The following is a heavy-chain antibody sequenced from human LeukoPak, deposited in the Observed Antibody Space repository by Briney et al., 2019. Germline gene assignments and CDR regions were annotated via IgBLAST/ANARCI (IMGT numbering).Heavy chain of an antibody. J-gene: IGHJ4*02. CDR3: ARGAYSGSFFGY. V-gene: IGHV4-59*01. CDR2: IYYSGST. CDR1: GGSISSYY. D-gene: IGHD1-26*01. Sequence: SETLSLTCTVSGGSISSYYWSWIRQPPGKGLEWIGYIYYSGSTNYNPSLKSRATISVDTSKNQFSLKLSSVTAADTAVYYCARGAYSGSFFGYWGQGTLVTVSS.